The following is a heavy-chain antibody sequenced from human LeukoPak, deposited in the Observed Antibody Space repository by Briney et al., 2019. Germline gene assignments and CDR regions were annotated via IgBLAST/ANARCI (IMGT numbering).Heavy chain of an antibody. CDR2: FYSSGST. Sequence: SETLSLTCTVSGGSISSGLYSWTWIRQPAGKGLEWIGRFYSSGSTNYNPSLKSRVTISVDTSKNQFSLKLSSVTAADTAVYYCARVGLWGSYRYDYWGQGTLVTVSS. V-gene: IGHV4-61*02. J-gene: IGHJ4*02. CDR3: ARVGLWGSYRYDY. D-gene: IGHD3-16*02. CDR1: GGSISSGLYS.